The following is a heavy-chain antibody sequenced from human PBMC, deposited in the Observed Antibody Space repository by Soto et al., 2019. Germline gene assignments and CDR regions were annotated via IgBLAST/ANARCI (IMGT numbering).Heavy chain of an antibody. D-gene: IGHD4-17*01. CDR1: GFSLSTSGVG. CDR3: AHSPPPTVTTSAEYFQH. Sequence: QITLKESGPPLVKPTQTLTLTCTFSGFSLSTSGVGVGWIRQPPGKALEWLALIYWDDDKRYSPSLKSRLTSTMDTSKTQVVLRMTHMDPVDTATYYCAHSPPPTVTTSAEYFQHWGQGTLVTVSS. CDR2: IYWDDDK. J-gene: IGHJ1*01. V-gene: IGHV2-5*02.